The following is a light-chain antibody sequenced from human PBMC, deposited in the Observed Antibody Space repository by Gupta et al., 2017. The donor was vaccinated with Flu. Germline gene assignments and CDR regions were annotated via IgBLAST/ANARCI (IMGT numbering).Light chain of an antibody. J-gene: IGKJ5*01. Sequence: DVVVTQSPLSLPVTLGQPASISCRSTQSRAHREGKNYLNWYQQRPGQAPRRLIYLVSPRDAGVTDRFSGSGLGKDVAMKTSSGVEDEVGGYYYRHHSDGPPITFGQGTRLEIK. CDR1: QSRAHREGKNY. CDR3: RHHSDGPPIT. CDR2: LVS. V-gene: IGKV2-30*02.